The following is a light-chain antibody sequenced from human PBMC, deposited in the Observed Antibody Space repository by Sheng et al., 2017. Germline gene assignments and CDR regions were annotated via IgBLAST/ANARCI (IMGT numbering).Light chain of an antibody. CDR1: HHIGRN. J-gene: IGKJ4*01. CDR2: GTS. Sequence: EIVMTQSPTTLSVSPGERATLSCRASHHIGRNIVWYQHKPGQAPRLLIYGTSSRATGIPDRFSGSGSGTDFTLIISRLEPEDFAVYYCQEYGTSLPTFGGGTKVEIK. V-gene: IGKV3-20*01. CDR3: QEYGTSLPT.